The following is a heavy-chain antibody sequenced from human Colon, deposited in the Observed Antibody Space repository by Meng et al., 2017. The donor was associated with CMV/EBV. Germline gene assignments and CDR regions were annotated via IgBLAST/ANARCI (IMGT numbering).Heavy chain of an antibody. CDR3: ARDQDVLRYFDWLSPYYYYGMDV. D-gene: IGHD3-9*01. J-gene: IGHJ6*02. CDR1: GFTFSSYA. V-gene: IGHV3-30-3*01. CDR2: ILYDGSNK. Sequence: GESLKISCAASGFTFSSYAMHWVRQAPGKGLEWVAVILYDGSNKYYADSVKGRFTISRDNSKNTLYLQMNSLRAEDTAVYYCARDQDVLRYFDWLSPYYYYGMDVWGQGTTVTVSS.